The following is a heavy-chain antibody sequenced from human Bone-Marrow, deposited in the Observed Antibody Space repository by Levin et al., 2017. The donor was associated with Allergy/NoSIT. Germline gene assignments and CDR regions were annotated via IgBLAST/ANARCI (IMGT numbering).Heavy chain of an antibody. J-gene: IGHJ5*01. D-gene: IGHD6-25*01. CDR2: IYTGGIT. CDR3: ATSYASGWFVS. Sequence: SQTLSLPCAVSRGSVSGDYCNWIRRAPGRRLEWLGYIYTGGITNYNPSLQSRLTMSIDTSTNQFSLNLTAVTAADTAVYFCATSYASGWFVSWGPGTPVIVSS. V-gene: IGHV4-4*08. CDR1: RGSVSGDY.